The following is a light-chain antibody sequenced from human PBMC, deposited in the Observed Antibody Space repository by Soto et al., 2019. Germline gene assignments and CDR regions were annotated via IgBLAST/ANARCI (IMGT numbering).Light chain of an antibody. CDR1: SSDVGGNKY. CDR3: SAFTGTTYV. Sequence: QSALTQPASVSGSPGQSITISCTGTSSDVGGNKYVSWYQHYPGKAPKLMICDVSNRPSGVSNRFSGSKSGNTASLTISGLQAEDVADYYCSAFTGTTYVFVTGTKVTVL. V-gene: IGLV2-14*03. CDR2: DVS. J-gene: IGLJ1*01.